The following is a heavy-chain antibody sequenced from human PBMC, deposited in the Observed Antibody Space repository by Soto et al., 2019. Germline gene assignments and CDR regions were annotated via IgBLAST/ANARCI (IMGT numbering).Heavy chain of an antibody. V-gene: IGHV1-69*13. CDR1: GGTFSSYA. J-gene: IGHJ6*02. CDR2: IIPIFGTA. CDR3: ARRQLDYDSSGYYYIYYYYYGMDV. D-gene: IGHD3-22*01. Sequence: SVKVSCKASGGTFSSYAISWVRQAPGQGLEWMGGIIPIFGTANYAQKFQGRVTITADESTSTAYMELSSLRPEDTAVYYCARRQLDYDSSGYYYIYYYYYGMDVWGQGTTVTVSS.